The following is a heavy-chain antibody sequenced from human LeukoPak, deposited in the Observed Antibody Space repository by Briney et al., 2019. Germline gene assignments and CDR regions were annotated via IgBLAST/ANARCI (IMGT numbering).Heavy chain of an antibody. CDR1: GFNFDNAW. J-gene: IGHJ5*02. CDR3: ATDTFYMKGLDP. CDR2: IKSKIDGGAI. Sequence: GGSLRLSCAASGFNFDNAWMYWVRQAPGKGLEWVGRIKSKIDGGAIDYATPVKGRFTMSRDDSKKTLYPQMNSLKTEDTARYYCATDTFYMKGLDPWGQGTLVIVSS. V-gene: IGHV3-15*07. D-gene: IGHD2/OR15-2a*01.